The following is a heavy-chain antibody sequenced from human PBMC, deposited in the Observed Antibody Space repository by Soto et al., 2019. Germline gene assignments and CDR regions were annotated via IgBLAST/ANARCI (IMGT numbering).Heavy chain of an antibody. CDR3: ARSRDIVATIDFDY. CDR1: GGSISSSSYY. V-gene: IGHV4-39*01. D-gene: IGHD5-12*01. CDR2: IYYSGST. Sequence: PSETLSLTCTVSGGSISSSSYYWGWIRQPPGKGLEWIGSIYYSGSTYYNPSLKSRVTISVDTSKNQFSLKLSSVTAADTAVYYCARSRDIVATIDFDYWGQGTLVTVSS. J-gene: IGHJ4*02.